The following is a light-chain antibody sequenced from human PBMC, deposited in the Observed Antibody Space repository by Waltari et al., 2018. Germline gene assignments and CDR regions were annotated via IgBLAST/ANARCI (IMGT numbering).Light chain of an antibody. J-gene: IGKJ2*01. CDR3: QQYGRSWNT. V-gene: IGKV3-20*01. CDR1: QSVSSSY. Sequence: EIVFTQSPGTLSLSPGERATPSCRSSQSVSSSYLAWYQQNPGQAPRLLIYGASSRAPGIPDRFSGSGSGTDFTLTISRLEPEDFAVYYCQQYGRSWNTFGQGTKLEIK. CDR2: GAS.